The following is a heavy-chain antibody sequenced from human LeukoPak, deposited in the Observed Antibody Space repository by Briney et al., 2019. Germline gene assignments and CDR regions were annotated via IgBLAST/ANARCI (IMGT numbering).Heavy chain of an antibody. V-gene: IGHV4-59*12. CDR2: IYYSGST. CDR3: ARDPGGVRFPGRYFDL. J-gene: IGHJ2*01. D-gene: IGHD3-3*01. CDR1: GGSISSYY. Sequence: PSETLSLTCTVSGGSISSYYWSWIRQPPGKGLEWIGYIYYSGSTNYNPSLKSRVTISVDTSKNQFSLKLSSVTAADTAVYYCARDPGGVRFPGRYFDLWGRGTLVTVSS.